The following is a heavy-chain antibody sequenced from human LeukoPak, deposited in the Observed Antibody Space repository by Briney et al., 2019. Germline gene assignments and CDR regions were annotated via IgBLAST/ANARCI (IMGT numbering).Heavy chain of an antibody. D-gene: IGHD3-10*01. CDR1: GFTFSSYG. V-gene: IGHV3-30*02. J-gene: IGHJ3*02. CDR3: SVRGVTPSYAFDI. Sequence: GGSLRLSCAASGFTFSSYGMHWVRQAPGKGLEWVAFIRYDGSNKYYADSVKGRFTISRDNSKNTLYLQMNSLRAEDTAVYYCSVRGVTPSYAFDIWGQGTMVTVSS. CDR2: IRYDGSNK.